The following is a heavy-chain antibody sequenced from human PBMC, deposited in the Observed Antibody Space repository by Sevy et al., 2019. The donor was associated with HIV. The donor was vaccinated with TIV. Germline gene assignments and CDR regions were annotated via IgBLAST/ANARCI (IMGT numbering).Heavy chain of an antibody. CDR1: GFTFTGHY. V-gene: IGHV1-2*06. J-gene: IGHJ4*02. CDR2: INNDGT. CDR3: VRDGNWEDFDY. Sequence: ASVKVSCKASGFTFTGHYMHWVRQARGQGLEWMGLINNDGTRYAHKFQGRITVTRDTSISTMYMELTSLTSDDTAMYFCVRDGNWEDFDYWGQGTLVTVSS. D-gene: IGHD7-27*01.